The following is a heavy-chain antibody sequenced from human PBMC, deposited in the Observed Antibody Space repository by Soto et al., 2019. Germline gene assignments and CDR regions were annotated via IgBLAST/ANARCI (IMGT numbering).Heavy chain of an antibody. J-gene: IGHJ4*02. V-gene: IGHV3-23*01. CDR1: GFTFSSYA. CDR2: ISGSGGST. D-gene: IGHD2-2*01. CDR3: ASAILGYCSSTSCHPSHYGYYFDY. Sequence: GGSLRLSCAASGFTFSSYAMSWVRQAPGKGLEWVSAISGSGGSTYYADSVKGRFTISRDNSKKTLYLQMNSLRAEDTAVYYCASAILGYCSSTSCHPSHYGYYFDYWGQGTLVTVSS.